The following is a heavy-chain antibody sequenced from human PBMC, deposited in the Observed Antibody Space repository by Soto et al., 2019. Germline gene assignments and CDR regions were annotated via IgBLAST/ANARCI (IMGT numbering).Heavy chain of an antibody. Sequence: QVQLQESGPGLVKPSQTLSLTCTVSGGSISSGGYYWSWIRQHPGKGLEWIGYIYYSGSTYYNPSLKSRVTLSVDTSKNQFSLRLSSVTAADTAVYYCARAAIYGSGSYDVYYYMDVWGKGTTVTVSS. CDR2: IYYSGST. J-gene: IGHJ6*03. CDR1: GGSISSGGYY. CDR3: ARAAIYGSGSYDVYYYMDV. V-gene: IGHV4-31*03. D-gene: IGHD3-10*01.